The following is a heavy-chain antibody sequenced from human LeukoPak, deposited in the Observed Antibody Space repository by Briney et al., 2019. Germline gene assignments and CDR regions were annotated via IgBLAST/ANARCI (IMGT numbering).Heavy chain of an antibody. CDR1: GGSISSGGYY. J-gene: IGHJ4*02. D-gene: IGHD3-22*01. CDR3: AREAYYYDSSGYYLTYFDY. CDR2: IYYSGST. Sequence: SQTLSLTCTVSGGSISSGGYYWSWIRQHPGKGLEWIGYIYYSGSTYYNPSPKSRVTISVDTSKNQFSLKLSSVTAADTAVYYCAREAYYYDSSGYYLTYFDYWGQGTLVTVSS. V-gene: IGHV4-31*03.